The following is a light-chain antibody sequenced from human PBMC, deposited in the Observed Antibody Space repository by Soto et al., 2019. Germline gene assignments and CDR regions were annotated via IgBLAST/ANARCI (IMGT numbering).Light chain of an antibody. J-gene: IGLJ2*01. V-gene: IGLV2-14*03. CDR2: DVS. Sequence: QSALTQPASVSGSPGQSVIISCTGTSSDIGDYNYVSWYQQHPGKAPKLMIYDVSNRPSGVSNRFSGSKSGNTASLTISGLQAEDEADYYCSSYTSTTTLVVFGGGTQLTVL. CDR3: SSYTSTTTLVV. CDR1: SSDIGDYNY.